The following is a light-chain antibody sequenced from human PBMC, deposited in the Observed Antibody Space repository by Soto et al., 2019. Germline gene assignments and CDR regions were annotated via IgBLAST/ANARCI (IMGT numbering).Light chain of an antibody. J-gene: IGKJ1*01. V-gene: IGKV3-15*01. CDR2: AAS. Sequence: ETVMTRSPVTLSVSPGDTATLSCRASQRVSSHLAWYQQKPGQAPRLLIYAASTRATGIPVRFSGSGSETEFTLTIRSLQSEDSALYYCHQYNNWPWTFGQGTKVDIK. CDR1: QRVSSH. CDR3: HQYNNWPWT.